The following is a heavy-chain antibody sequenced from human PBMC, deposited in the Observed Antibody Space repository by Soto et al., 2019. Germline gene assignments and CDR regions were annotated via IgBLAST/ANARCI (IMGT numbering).Heavy chain of an antibody. CDR1: GYRFTSYW. Sequence: GESLKISCSTSGYRFTSYWIAWVRQMPSKGLEWMGIIFPSDSDTRYSPSFQGQVTISADRSTSTVFLQWASLKASDTAVYFCARKDKSGYFNWFDPWGQGTLVTVSS. CDR2: IFPSDSDT. J-gene: IGHJ5*02. CDR3: ARKDKSGYFNWFDP. D-gene: IGHD3-22*01. V-gene: IGHV5-51*01.